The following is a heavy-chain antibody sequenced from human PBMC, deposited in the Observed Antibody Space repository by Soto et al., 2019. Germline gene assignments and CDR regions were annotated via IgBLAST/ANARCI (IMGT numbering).Heavy chain of an antibody. J-gene: IGHJ6*02. CDR3: ARDLSRSWLRSYYYYGMDV. Sequence: QVQLVESGGGVVQPGRSLRLSCAASGFTFSSYAMHCVRQAPGKGLEWVAVISYDGSNKYYADSVKGRFTISRDNSKNTLYLQMNSLRAEDTAVYYCARDLSRSWLRSYYYYGMDVWGQGTTVTVSS. CDR2: ISYDGSNK. V-gene: IGHV3-30-3*01. D-gene: IGHD6-13*01. CDR1: GFTFSSYA.